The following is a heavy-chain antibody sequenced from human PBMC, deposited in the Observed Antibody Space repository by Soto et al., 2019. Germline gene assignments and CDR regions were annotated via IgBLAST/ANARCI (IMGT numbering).Heavy chain of an antibody. J-gene: IGHJ4*02. CDR2: ISPMFGAA. CDR1: GGTFNTYA. CDR3: AREVQVHTPAFVY. D-gene: IGHD3-10*01. Sequence: QVQLVQSGAEMKKPGSSVKVSCQSSGGTFNTYAMNWVRQAPGQGPEWMGDISPMFGAANNAPKFQGRVTITADESTGTSYMQLSSLTSEDTALYFCAREVQVHTPAFVYWGQGTLVTV. V-gene: IGHV1-69*19.